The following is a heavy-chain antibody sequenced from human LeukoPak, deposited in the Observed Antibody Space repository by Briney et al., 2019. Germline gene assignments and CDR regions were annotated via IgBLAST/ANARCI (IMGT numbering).Heavy chain of an antibody. CDR1: GGSFSGYY. V-gene: IGHV4-34*01. CDR3: ARWPRWPVHAFDI. J-gene: IGHJ3*02. D-gene: IGHD6-19*01. CDR2: INHSGST. Sequence: SETLSLXCAVYGGSFSGYYWSWIRQPPGKGLEWIGEINHSGSTNYNPSLKSRVTISVDTSKNQFSLKLSSVTAADTAVYYCARWPRWPVHAFDIWGQGTMVTVSS.